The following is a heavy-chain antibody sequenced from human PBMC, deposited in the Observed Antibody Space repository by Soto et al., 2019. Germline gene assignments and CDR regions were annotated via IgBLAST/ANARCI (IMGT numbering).Heavy chain of an antibody. J-gene: IGHJ6*02. Sequence: ESLKISCKGSGYSFTSYWISWVRQMPGKGLEWMGRIDPSDSYTNYSPSFQGHVTISADKSISTAYLQWSSLKASDTAMYYCARGVRFLEWYKNYYYYGMDVWGQGTTVTVSS. CDR1: GYSFTSYW. CDR2: IDPSDSYT. V-gene: IGHV5-10-1*01. D-gene: IGHD3-3*01. CDR3: ARGVRFLEWYKNYYYYGMDV.